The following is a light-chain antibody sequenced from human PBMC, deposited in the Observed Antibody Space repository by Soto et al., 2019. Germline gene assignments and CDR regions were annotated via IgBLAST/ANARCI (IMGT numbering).Light chain of an antibody. CDR2: GTS. J-gene: IGKJ4*01. CDR3: MQSIQLPLT. Sequence: EIVLTQSPGTLSFSPGERVTLSCRASQSIDNNHLAWYQQKPGQAPRLLIHGTSNRATGVPTRFSGSRSGADFTLKISRVEAEDVGVYYCMQSIQLPLTFGGGTKVDIK. V-gene: IGKV3-20*01. CDR1: QSIDNNH.